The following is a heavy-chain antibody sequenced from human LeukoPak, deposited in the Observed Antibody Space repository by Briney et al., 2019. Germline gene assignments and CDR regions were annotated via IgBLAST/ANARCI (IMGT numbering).Heavy chain of an antibody. Sequence: GGSLRLSCASSGFTFYDYAMHWVRQAPGKGLEWVSLISGDGGSTYYADSVKGRFTISRDNSKNYLYLQMNSLRTEDTALYYCAKEPETTVPYFDYWGQGTLVTVSS. D-gene: IGHD4-11*01. CDR3: AKEPETTVPYFDY. CDR1: GFTFYDYA. J-gene: IGHJ4*02. CDR2: ISGDGGST. V-gene: IGHV3-43*02.